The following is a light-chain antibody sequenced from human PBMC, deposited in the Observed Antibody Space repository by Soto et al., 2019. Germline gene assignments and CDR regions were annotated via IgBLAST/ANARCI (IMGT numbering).Light chain of an antibody. CDR1: QSVSNF. Sequence: EIVLTQSPATLSLSPGETATLSCRASQSVSNFLAWYQQKPGQAPRLLMYGASSRATGIPDRFSGSGSGTDFTLTISRLEPEDFAVYYCQQYGSSPPITFGQGTRLEFK. CDR2: GAS. J-gene: IGKJ5*01. V-gene: IGKV3-20*01. CDR3: QQYGSSPPIT.